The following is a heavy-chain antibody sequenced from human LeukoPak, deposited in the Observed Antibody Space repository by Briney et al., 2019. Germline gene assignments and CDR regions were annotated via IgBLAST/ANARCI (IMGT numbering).Heavy chain of an antibody. CDR1: GGSITSNIW. Sequence: SETLSLTCAVFGGSITSNIWWSWVRQPPGKGLEWIGEIYHSGKTNYNPSLKSRVIIAVDKSKDQFSLTLSSVTAADTAVYYCASPSGASSWWGQGTLVTVSS. D-gene: IGHD2/OR15-2a*01. CDR2: IYHSGKT. J-gene: IGHJ1*01. V-gene: IGHV4-4*02. CDR3: ASPSGASSW.